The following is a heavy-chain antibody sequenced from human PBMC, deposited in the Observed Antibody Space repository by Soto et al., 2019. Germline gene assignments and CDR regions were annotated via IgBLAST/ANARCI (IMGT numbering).Heavy chain of an antibody. CDR2: ISYDGSNK. J-gene: IGHJ3*02. CDR3: ATNYGSGSYGVFDI. CDR1: GFTFSSYG. D-gene: IGHD3-10*01. V-gene: IGHV3-30*03. Sequence: QVQLVESGGGVVQPGRSLRLSCAASGFTFSSYGMHWVRQAPGKGLEWVAVISYDGSNKYYADSVKGRFTISRDNSKNTLYLQMNSLRAEDTAVYYCATNYGSGSYGVFDIWVQGTMVTVSS.